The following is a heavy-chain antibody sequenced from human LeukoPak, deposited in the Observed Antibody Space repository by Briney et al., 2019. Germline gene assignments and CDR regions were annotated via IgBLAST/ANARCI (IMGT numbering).Heavy chain of an antibody. Sequence: SETLSLTCTVSGGSISSYYWSWIRQPAGKGLEWIGRIYTSGSTNYNPSLKSRVTISVDTSKNQFSLKLSSVTAADTAVYYCARGVATGYSSSWYEYYFDYWGQGTLVTVSS. CDR3: ARGVATGYSSSWYEYYFDY. CDR2: IYTSGST. V-gene: IGHV4-4*07. CDR1: GGSISSYY. J-gene: IGHJ4*02. D-gene: IGHD6-13*01.